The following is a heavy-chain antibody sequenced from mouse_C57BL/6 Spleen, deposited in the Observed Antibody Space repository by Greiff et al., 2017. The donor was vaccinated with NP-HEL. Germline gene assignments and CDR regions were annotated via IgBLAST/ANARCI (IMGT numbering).Heavy chain of an antibody. Sequence: EVKLMESEGGLVQPGSSMKLSCTASGFTFSDYYMAWVRQVPEKGLEWVANINYDGSSTYYLDSLKSRFIISRENAKNILYLQMSSLKSEYTATYYCARVLFYYAMDYWGQGTSVTVSS. CDR2: INYDGSST. CDR3: ARVLFYYAMDY. CDR1: GFTFSDYY. D-gene: IGHD2-14*01. J-gene: IGHJ4*01. V-gene: IGHV5-16*01.